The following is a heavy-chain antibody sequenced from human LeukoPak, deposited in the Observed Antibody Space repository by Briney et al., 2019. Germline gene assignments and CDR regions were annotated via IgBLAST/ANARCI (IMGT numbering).Heavy chain of an antibody. Sequence: ASVKVSCKASGYTFTRHYVFWVRQAPGQGLEWMGIINPNSGGTGYAQKFQGRVTMTRDTSTSTAYMDLTSLRAEDTAVYYCARGRDFDILTGPGYGVDVWGQGTTVTVSS. D-gene: IGHD3-9*01. V-gene: IGHV1-46*01. CDR1: GYTFTRHY. CDR3: ARGRDFDILTGPGYGVDV. J-gene: IGHJ6*02. CDR2: INPNSGGT.